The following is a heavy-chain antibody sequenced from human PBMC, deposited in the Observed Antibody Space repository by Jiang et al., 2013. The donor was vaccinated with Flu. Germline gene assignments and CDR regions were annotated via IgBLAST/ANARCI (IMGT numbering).Heavy chain of an antibody. J-gene: IGHJ4*02. V-gene: IGHV4-39*01. D-gene: IGHD3-9*01. CDR3: ARRPQRYDILTGYPVTDY. CDR2: IYYSGST. CDR1: GGSISSSSYY. Sequence: SLTCTVSGGSISSSSYYWGWIRQPPGKGLEWIGSIYYSGSTYYNPSLKSRVTISVDTSKNQFSLKLSSVTAADTAVYYCARRPQRYDILTGYPVTDYWGQGTLVTVSS.